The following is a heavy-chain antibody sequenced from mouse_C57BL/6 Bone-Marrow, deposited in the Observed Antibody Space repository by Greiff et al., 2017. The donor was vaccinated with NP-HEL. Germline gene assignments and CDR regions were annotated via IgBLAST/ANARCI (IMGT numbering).Heavy chain of an antibody. Sequence: EVQGVESGAELVKPGASVKLSCTASGFNIKDYYMHWVKQRTEQGLEWIGRIDPEDGETKYAPKFQGKATITADKSSNTAYLQLSSLTSDDSAVYYCTRSELGLFAYWGQGTLVTVSA. CDR3: TRSELGLFAY. J-gene: IGHJ3*01. CDR2: IDPEDGET. V-gene: IGHV14-2*01. CDR1: GFNIKDYY. D-gene: IGHD4-1*01.